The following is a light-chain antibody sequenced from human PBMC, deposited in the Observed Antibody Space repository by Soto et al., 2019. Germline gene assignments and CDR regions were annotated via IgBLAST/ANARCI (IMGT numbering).Light chain of an antibody. Sequence: EIVLTQSPGTLSLSPGERATLSCRASQSVSGTYLAWYQHRSGQAPRLLIYGASNRATGIPDRFSGYGSGTDFTLTVSRLEPEDAAVYYCQQFVMSPPGYTFCQGTKLEIK. J-gene: IGKJ2*01. CDR2: GAS. V-gene: IGKV3-20*01. CDR3: QQFVMSPPGYT. CDR1: QSVSGTY.